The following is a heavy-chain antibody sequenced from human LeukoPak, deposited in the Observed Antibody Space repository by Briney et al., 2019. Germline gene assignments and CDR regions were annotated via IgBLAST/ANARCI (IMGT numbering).Heavy chain of an antibody. V-gene: IGHV1-69*01. D-gene: IGHD6-13*01. CDR2: IIPIFGTA. CDR1: GSTFSSYA. CDR3: ARDGFPRIAAARMDY. Sequence: ASVKVSCKASGSTFSSYAISWVRQAPGQGLEWMGGIIPIFGTANYAQKFQGRVTITADESTSTAYMELSSLRSEDTAVYYCARDGFPRIAAARMDYWGQGTLVTVSS. J-gene: IGHJ4*02.